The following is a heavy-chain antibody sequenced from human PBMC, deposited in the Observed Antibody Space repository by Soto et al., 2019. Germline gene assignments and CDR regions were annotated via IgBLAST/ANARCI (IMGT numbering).Heavy chain of an antibody. CDR3: ARGGGSDSFDY. D-gene: IGHD1-26*01. CDR1: GSSITFGGYS. Sequence: TVSLTFTVAGSSITFGGYSWSWIRQTPGKGLEWIGYINHLETTFYNPSFESRLTLSIDRAKNQFALKLHSMSAADRAVYFCARGGGSDSFDYWGQGFLVTVSS. CDR2: INHLETT. J-gene: IGHJ4*02. V-gene: IGHV4-30-2*01.